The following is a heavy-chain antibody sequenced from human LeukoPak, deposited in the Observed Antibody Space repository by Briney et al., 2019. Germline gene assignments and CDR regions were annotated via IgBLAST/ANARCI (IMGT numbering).Heavy chain of an antibody. CDR2: IYYSGST. D-gene: IGHD6-13*01. J-gene: IGHJ4*02. CDR1: GGSISSYY. V-gene: IGHV4-59*01. CDR3: ASSPQLDYFDY. Sequence: SETLSLTCTVSGGSISSYYWSWIRQPPGKGLEWIGYIYYSGSTNYNPSLKSRVTISVDTSKNQFSQKLSSVTAADTAVYYCASSPQLDYFDYWGQGTLVTVSS.